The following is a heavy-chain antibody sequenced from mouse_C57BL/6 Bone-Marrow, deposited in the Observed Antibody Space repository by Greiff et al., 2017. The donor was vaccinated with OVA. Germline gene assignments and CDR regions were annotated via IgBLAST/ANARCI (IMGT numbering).Heavy chain of an antibody. CDR3: AGGGGRAMGY. CDR1: GFPITSGYY. Sequence: QVQLQQSGPGLVKPSQSLFLTCSITGFPITSGYYWIWIRQSPGKPLEWMGYITHSGETFYNPSLQSPISITRETSKNQFFLQLNSVTTEDTAMCYCAGGGGRAMGYRGQGNSVTVSS. D-gene: IGHD3-3*01. J-gene: IGHJ4*01. V-gene: IGHV12-3*01. CDR2: ITHSGET.